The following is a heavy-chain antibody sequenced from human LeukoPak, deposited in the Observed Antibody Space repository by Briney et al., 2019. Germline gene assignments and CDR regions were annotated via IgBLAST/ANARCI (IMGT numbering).Heavy chain of an antibody. J-gene: IGHJ3*02. D-gene: IGHD3-10*01. Sequence: SETLSLTCTVSGVSISSSNSYWGWIRQPPGKGLEWIGSIYHTGSTYYNPSLKSRVTISVDTSKNQFSLNLSSVTAADTAVYYCAREGESYAFDIWGQGTMVTVSS. CDR2: IYHTGST. CDR1: GVSISSSNSY. V-gene: IGHV4-39*07. CDR3: AREGESYAFDI.